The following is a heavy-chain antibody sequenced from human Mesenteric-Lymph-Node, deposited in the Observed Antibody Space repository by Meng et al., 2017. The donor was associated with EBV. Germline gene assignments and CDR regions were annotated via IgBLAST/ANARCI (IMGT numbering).Heavy chain of an antibody. CDR2: INHSGST. CDR1: GGSFSCYY. Sequence: GQFPQRGAGLFKPSECLSLTCAVYGGSFSCYYRSWIRQPPRKGLEWIGEINHSGSTNYNPSLKSRVTISGDRSKNQFSRRLHSVTAADTAVYYCARRSIREGVGIDTWGHGTLVTVSS. CDR3: ARRSIREGVGIDT. D-gene: IGHD3-10*01. J-gene: IGHJ5*01. V-gene: IGHV4-34*01.